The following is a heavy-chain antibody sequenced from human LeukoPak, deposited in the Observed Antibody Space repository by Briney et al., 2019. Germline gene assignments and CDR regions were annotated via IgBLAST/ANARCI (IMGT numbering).Heavy chain of an antibody. D-gene: IGHD3-10*01. CDR3: ARVLFYYGSGSSLGY. CDR2: INPNSGGT. J-gene: IGHJ4*02. Sequence: GASVKVSCKASGYTFTGYYMHWVRQAPGQGLEWMGWINPNSGGTNYAQKFQGRVTMTRDTSISTAYMELSRLRSDDAAVYYCARVLFYYGSGSSLGYWGQGTLVIVSS. V-gene: IGHV1-2*02. CDR1: GYTFTGYY.